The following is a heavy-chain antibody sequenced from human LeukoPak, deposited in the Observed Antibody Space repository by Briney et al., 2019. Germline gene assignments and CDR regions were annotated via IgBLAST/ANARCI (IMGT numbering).Heavy chain of an antibody. CDR1: GFTFSTYW. CDR2: IKGDGSEQ. Sequence: GGSLRLSCAASGFTFSTYWMTWVRQAPGKGLEWVANIKGDGSEQVYVDSVKGRFTISRDNVDNSLYLQMNSLRVEDTAVYFCARDPYQNAYGAFDIWGQGTMVTVSS. J-gene: IGHJ3*02. CDR3: ARDPYQNAYGAFDI. D-gene: IGHD3-10*01. V-gene: IGHV3-7*01.